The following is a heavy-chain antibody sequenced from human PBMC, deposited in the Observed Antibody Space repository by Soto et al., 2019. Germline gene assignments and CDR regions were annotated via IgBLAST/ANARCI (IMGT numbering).Heavy chain of an antibody. J-gene: IGHJ4*02. CDR2: ISSGGSTI. D-gene: IGHD3-16*01. Sequence: QVQLVESGGGLVKPGGSLRLSRAVSGFTFSDYYMTWIRQAPGKGLEWVSFISSGGSTISYADSVKGRFTISRDNAKNSLYLQMNSLRAEDTAMYYCARNYVWGSYNWGQGTLVTVTS. CDR3: ARNYVWGSYN. CDR1: GFTFSDYY. V-gene: IGHV3-11*01.